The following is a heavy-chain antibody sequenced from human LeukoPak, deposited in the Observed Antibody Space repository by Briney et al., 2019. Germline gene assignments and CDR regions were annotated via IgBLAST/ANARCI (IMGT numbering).Heavy chain of an antibody. CDR2: INPNSGGT. CDR1: GYTFTGYY. CDR3: ARGLGLWLTTKHDAFDI. D-gene: IGHD6-19*01. J-gene: IGHJ3*02. V-gene: IGHV1-2*04. Sequence: ASVKVSCKASGYTFTGYYMHWVRQAPGQGLEWMGWINPNSGGTNYAQKFQGWVTMTRDASISTAYMELSRLRSDDTAVYYCARGLGLWLTTKHDAFDIWGQGTMVTVSS.